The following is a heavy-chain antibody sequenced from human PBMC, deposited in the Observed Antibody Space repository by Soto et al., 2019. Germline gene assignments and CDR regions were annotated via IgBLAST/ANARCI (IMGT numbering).Heavy chain of an antibody. CDR3: ARGIAAGNYHYYMDV. J-gene: IGHJ6*03. CDR2: MNSDGSST. CDR1: GFIFSHYW. D-gene: IGHD6-25*01. Sequence: PGGSLRLSCAASGFIFSHYWMHWVRQAPGKGLVWVSRMNSDGSSTDYADSVKGRFTISRDNAKNTLYLQMNSLRAEDTAVYYCARGIAAGNYHYYMDVWGKGTTVTVSS. V-gene: IGHV3-74*01.